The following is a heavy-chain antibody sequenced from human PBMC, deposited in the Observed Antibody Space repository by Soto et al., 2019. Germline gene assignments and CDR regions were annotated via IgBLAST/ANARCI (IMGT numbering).Heavy chain of an antibody. CDR2: IWYDGSNK. V-gene: IGHV3-33*01. Sequence: GESLRLSCAASGFTFSSYGMHWVRQAPGKGLEWVAVIWYDGSNKYYADSVKGRFTISRDNSKNTLYLQMNSLRAEDTAVYYCARDRSIAARSPFSYWGQGTLVTVSS. J-gene: IGHJ4*02. CDR3: ARDRSIAARSPFSY. D-gene: IGHD6-6*01. CDR1: GFTFSSYG.